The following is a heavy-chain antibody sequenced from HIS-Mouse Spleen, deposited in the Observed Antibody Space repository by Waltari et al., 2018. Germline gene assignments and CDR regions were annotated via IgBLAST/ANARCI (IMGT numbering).Heavy chain of an antibody. V-gene: IGHV4-39*07. CDR3: AREIPYSSSWYDWYFDL. CDR1: GVPISSSSYY. J-gene: IGHJ2*01. CDR2: IYYSGST. D-gene: IGHD6-13*01. Sequence: QLHLQVSGPGLVKPSETLSPTATASGVPISSSSYYWARIRQPPGKGLEWIGSIYYSGSTYYTPSLKSRVTISVDTSKNQFSLKLSSVTAADTAVYYCAREIPYSSSWYDWYFDLWGRGTLVTVSS.